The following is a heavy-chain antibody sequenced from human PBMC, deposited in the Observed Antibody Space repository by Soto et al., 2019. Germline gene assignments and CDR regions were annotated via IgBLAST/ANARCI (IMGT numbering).Heavy chain of an antibody. CDR1: GFPFSSYG. D-gene: IGHD3-10*01. Sequence: GGSLRLSCAASGFPFSSYGMHWVRQAPGKGLEWVSAISGSGGSTYYADSVKGRFTISRDNSKNTLYLQMNSLRAEDTAVYYCAKGSSLLWFGELSYWGQGTLVTVSS. J-gene: IGHJ4*02. CDR3: AKGSSLLWFGELSY. V-gene: IGHV3-23*01. CDR2: ISGSGGST.